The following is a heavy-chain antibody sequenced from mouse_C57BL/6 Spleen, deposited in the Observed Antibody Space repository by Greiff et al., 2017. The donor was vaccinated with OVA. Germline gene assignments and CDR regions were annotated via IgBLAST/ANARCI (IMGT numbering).Heavy chain of an antibody. CDR2: INPNNGGT. CDR1: GYTFTDYN. J-gene: IGHJ3*01. CDR3: ARKGIYYGSSQFAY. Sequence: VQLQQSGPELVKPGASVKMSCKASGYTFTDYNMHWVKQSHGKSLEWIGYINPNNGGTSYNQKFKGKATLTVNKSSSTAYMELRSLTSEDSAVYYCARKGIYYGSSQFAYWGQGTLVTVSA. V-gene: IGHV1-22*01. D-gene: IGHD1-1*01.